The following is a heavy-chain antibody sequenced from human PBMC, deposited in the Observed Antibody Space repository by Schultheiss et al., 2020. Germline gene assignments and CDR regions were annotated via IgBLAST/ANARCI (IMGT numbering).Heavy chain of an antibody. CDR1: GGSISSGGYS. CDR2: IYYSGST. D-gene: IGHD2-2*02. CDR3: ARAPPVVPAAISYYYYGMDV. J-gene: IGHJ6*02. V-gene: IGHV4-30-2*01. Sequence: SQTLSLTCAVSGGSISSGGYSWSWIRQPPGKGLEWIGYIYYSGSTNYNPSLKSRVTISVDTSKNQFSLKLSSVTAADTAVYYCARAPPVVPAAISYYYYGMDVWGQGTTVTVSS.